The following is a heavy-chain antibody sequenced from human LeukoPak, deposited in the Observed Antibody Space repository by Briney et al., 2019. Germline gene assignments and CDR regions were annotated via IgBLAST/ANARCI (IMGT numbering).Heavy chain of an antibody. CDR1: GFTFSSSW. CDR3: ARDGLTRENTYYYYGMDV. Sequence: GGSRRLSCAASGFTFSSSWMHWVRQAPGKGLEWVAVISYDGSNKYYADSVKGRFNISRDNSKNTLYLQMNSLRAEDTAVYYCARDGLTRENTYYYYGMDVWGKGTTVTVSS. CDR2: ISYDGSNK. J-gene: IGHJ6*04. V-gene: IGHV3-30*03. D-gene: IGHD3-9*01.